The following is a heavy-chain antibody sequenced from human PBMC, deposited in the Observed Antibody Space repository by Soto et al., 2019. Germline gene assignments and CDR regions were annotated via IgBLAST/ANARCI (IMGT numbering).Heavy chain of an antibody. V-gene: IGHV3-21*01. D-gene: IGHD3-22*01. Sequence: EVQLVESGGGLVKPRGSLRLSCAASGFTFSSYSMNWVRQAPGKGLEWVSSISSSSSYIYYADSVKGRFTISRDNAKNSLYLQMNSLRTEDTAVYYCARSYDSSAYFDYWGQGTLVTVSS. J-gene: IGHJ4*02. CDR2: ISSSSSYI. CDR3: ARSYDSSAYFDY. CDR1: GFTFSSYS.